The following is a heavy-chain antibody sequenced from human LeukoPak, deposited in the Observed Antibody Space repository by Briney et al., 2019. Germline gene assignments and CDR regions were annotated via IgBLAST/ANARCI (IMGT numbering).Heavy chain of an antibody. J-gene: IGHJ6*03. Sequence: PSETLSLTCTVSGYSISSGYYWGWIRQPPGKGLEGIGSTYHSGSTYYNPSLKSRVTISVDTSKNQFSLKLSSVTAADTAVYYCARLDSSGYGYMDVWGKGTTVTVSS. CDR3: ARLDSSGYGYMDV. CDR2: TYHSGST. V-gene: IGHV4-38-2*02. CDR1: GYSISSGYY. D-gene: IGHD3-22*01.